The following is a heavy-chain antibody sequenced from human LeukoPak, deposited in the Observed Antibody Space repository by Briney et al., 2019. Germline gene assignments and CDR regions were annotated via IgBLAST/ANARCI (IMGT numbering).Heavy chain of an antibody. CDR1: GGSISSSLNX. CDR3: AALSGYSGYDWFSHFDY. Sequence: PSETLSLTCTVSGGSISSSLNXXGWIRQPPGKGXXXXXXXXYSGSTYYHPSLKSRVTISVDTSKNQFSLSLSSVTAADTAVYYCAALSGYSGYDWFSHFDYWGQGTLVTVSS. V-gene: IGHV4-39*01. D-gene: IGHD5-12*01. CDR2: XXYSGST. J-gene: IGHJ4*02.